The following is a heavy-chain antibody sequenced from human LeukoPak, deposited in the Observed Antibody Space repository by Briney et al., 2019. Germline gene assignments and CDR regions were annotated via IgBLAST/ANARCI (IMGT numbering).Heavy chain of an antibody. D-gene: IGHD3-10*01. CDR3: ARQLLWFGELSSPDI. CDR2: IKSKTDGGTT. J-gene: IGHJ3*02. Sequence: PGGSLRLSCAASGFTFSNAWMSWVRQAPGKGLEWVGRIKSKTDGGTTDYAAPVKGRFTISRDNAKNSLYLQMNSLRAEDTAVYYCARQLLWFGELSSPDIWGQGTMVTVSS. V-gene: IGHV3-15*01. CDR1: GFTFSNAW.